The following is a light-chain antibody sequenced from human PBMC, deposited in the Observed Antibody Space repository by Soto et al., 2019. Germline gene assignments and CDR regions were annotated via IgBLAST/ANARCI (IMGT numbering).Light chain of an antibody. CDR3: SSYAGSSTLFV. J-gene: IGLJ1*01. Sequence: QSVLTQPASVSGSPGQSITISCTGTSSDVGSYNLVSWYQQHPGEVPKLIIYQGGQRLSGVSSRFSGSKSGNTASLTISGLQAEDEAEYFCSSYAGSSTLFVFGTGTKVPS. CDR2: QGG. CDR1: SSDVGSYNL. V-gene: IGLV2-23*01.